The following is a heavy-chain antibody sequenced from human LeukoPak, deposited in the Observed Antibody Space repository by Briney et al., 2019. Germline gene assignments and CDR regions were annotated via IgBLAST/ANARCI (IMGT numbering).Heavy chain of an antibody. CDR2: IYTSGST. Sequence: PSETLSLTCAVYGGSFSSYYWSWIRQPAGKGLEWIGRIYTSGSTNYNPSLKSRVTMSVDTSKNQFSLKLSSVTAADTAVYYCARGRVVAATHLYYMDVWGKGTTVTISS. V-gene: IGHV4-59*10. CDR1: GGSFSSYY. CDR3: ARGRVVAATHLYYMDV. D-gene: IGHD2-15*01. J-gene: IGHJ6*03.